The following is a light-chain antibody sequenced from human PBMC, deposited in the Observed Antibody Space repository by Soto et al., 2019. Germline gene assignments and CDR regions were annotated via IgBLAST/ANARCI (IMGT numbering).Light chain of an antibody. CDR1: HSVNSSY. J-gene: IGKJ1*01. CDR3: QHYGSSRT. CDR2: GAS. Sequence: EIALTQSPGTLSLSPGESATLSCRASHSVNSSYLAWYQQKPGQAPRLLIYGASSMATGIPDRFSVSASGPDFTINIRRLEPEDFAVYYCQHYGSSRTFSQGTKVEIK. V-gene: IGKV3-20*01.